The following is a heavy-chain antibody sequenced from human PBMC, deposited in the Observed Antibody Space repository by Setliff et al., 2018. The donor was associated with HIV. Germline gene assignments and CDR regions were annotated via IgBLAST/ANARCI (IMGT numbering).Heavy chain of an antibody. CDR1: GGTFSGYA. J-gene: IGHJ4*02. CDR3: ARDSHCSGPSCYSGGQFFDY. D-gene: IGHD2-15*01. V-gene: IGHV1-69*13. Sequence: SVKVSCKAPGGTFSGYAFSWVRQAPGQGFEWMGGSIPGFGTVNYAQKFLGRATITADESTNTSYMELTSLRSEDTAVYFCARDSHCSGPSCYSGGQFFDYWGQGTLVTVSS. CDR2: SIPGFGTV.